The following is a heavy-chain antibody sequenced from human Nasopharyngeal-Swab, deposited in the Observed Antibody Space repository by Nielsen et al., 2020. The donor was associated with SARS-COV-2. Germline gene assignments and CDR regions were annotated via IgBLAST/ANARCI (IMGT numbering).Heavy chain of an antibody. CDR1: GFTFSSYE. V-gene: IGHV3-48*03. Sequence: GESLKISCAASGFTFSSYEMNWVRQAPGKGLEWVSYISSSGSTRYYADSVKGRFTISRDNAKNSLYLQMNSLRAEDTAVYYCATAGSGWSFNYWGHGTLVTVSS. CDR3: ATAGSGWSFNY. D-gene: IGHD6-19*01. J-gene: IGHJ4*01. CDR2: ISSSGSTR.